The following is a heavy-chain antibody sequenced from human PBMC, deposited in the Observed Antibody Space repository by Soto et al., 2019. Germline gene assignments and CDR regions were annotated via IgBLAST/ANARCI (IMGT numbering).Heavy chain of an antibody. CDR2: IKSKTEGGTT. CDR1: GFTFSNAW. J-gene: IGHJ2*01. CDR3: TTDSTVTRYGYWYFDL. D-gene: IGHD4-17*01. V-gene: IGHV3-15*01. Sequence: EVQLVESGGGLIKPGGSLRLSCAASGFTFSNAWMSWVRQAPGKGLEWVGRIKSKTEGGTTDYAAPVKGRFTISRDDSKNTLYLQMNSLKTEDTAVYYCTTDSTVTRYGYWYFDLWGRGTLVTFSS.